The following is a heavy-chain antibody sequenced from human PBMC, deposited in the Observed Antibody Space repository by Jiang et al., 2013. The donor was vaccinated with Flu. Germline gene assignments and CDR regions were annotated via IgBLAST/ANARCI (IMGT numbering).Heavy chain of an antibody. CDR2: ISAYNGNT. CDR3: ARDQARIAVDKNAFDI. V-gene: IGHV1-18*01. D-gene: IGHD6-19*01. CDR1: GYTFTSYG. J-gene: IGHJ3*02. Sequence: SGAEVKKPGASVKVSCKASGYTFTSYGISWVRQAPGQGLEWMGWISAYNGNTNYAQRLQGGVTMTTDTSTSTAYMELRSLRSDDTAVYYCARDQARIAVDKNAFDIWAKGQWSPPLQ.